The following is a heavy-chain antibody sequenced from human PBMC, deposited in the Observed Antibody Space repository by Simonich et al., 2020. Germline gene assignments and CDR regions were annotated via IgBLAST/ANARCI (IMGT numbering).Heavy chain of an antibody. Sequence: GQLGEAGGGLGQAWGALGIFCSASGFTFSSYWVSWVRQAPGKGLEWVAKIKQDGSRKDYVDSVKGRFTISRDNAKNSLYLQMNSLRAEDTAVYYCARDGLGTAYYYYMDVWGKGTTVTVSS. D-gene: IGHD7-27*01. CDR3: ARDGLGTAYYYYMDV. J-gene: IGHJ6*03. CDR2: IKQDGSRK. V-gene: IGHV3-7*01. CDR1: GFTFSSYW.